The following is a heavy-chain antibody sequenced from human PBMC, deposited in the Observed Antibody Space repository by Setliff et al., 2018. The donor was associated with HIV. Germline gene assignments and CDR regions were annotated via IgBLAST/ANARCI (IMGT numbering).Heavy chain of an antibody. CDR3: ARIFGDQGYYYGMDV. CDR1: GGSISSYY. D-gene: IGHD3-3*01. V-gene: IGHV4-59*01. CDR2: IYYSGST. J-gene: IGHJ6*02. Sequence: SETLSLTCTVSGGSISSYYWSWIRQPPGKGLEWIGYIYYSGSTNYNPSLKSRVTISVDTSRNQFSLKLNSVIAADTAVYYCARIFGDQGYYYGMDVWGQGTTVTVSS.